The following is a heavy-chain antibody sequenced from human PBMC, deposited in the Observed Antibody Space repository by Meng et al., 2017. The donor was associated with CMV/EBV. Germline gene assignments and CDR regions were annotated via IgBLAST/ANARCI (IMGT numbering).Heavy chain of an antibody. V-gene: IGHV3-30*04. CDR3: AKDRGYRTYNGMDV. J-gene: IGHJ6*02. Sequence: GGSLRLSCAASGFTFSSYAMHWVRQAPGKGLEWVAVISYDGSNKYYADSVKGRFTISRDNSKNTLYLQMNSLRAEDTAVYYCAKDRGYRTYNGMDVWGQGTTVTVSS. CDR1: GFTFSSYA. D-gene: IGHD3-10*01. CDR2: ISYDGSNK.